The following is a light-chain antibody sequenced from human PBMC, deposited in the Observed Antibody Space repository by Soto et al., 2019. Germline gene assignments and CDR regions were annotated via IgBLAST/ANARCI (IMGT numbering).Light chain of an antibody. Sequence: EIVLTQSPATLSLSPGERATLSCRASQSVSSKLAWFQQKPGQAPSLLIYGVSTRATGVPVRFSGSGSGTEFTLTISSLQPEDVATYYCQKYNSAPGALTFGGGTKVDIK. V-gene: IGKV3-15*01. CDR2: GVS. CDR3: QKYNSAPGALT. CDR1: QSVSSK. J-gene: IGKJ4*01.